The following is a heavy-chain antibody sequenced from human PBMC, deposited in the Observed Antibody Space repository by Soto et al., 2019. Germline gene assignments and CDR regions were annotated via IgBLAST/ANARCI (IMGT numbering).Heavy chain of an antibody. CDR2: IWYDGSNK. V-gene: IGHV3-33*01. D-gene: IGHD3-10*01. J-gene: IGHJ6*02. Sequence: GGSLRLSCAASGFTFSSYGMHWVRQAPGKGLEWVAVIWYDGSNKYYADSVKGRFTISRDNSKNTLYLQMNSLRAEDTAVYYCARDIWFGELFYYYGMDVWGQGTTVTVSS. CDR1: GFTFSSYG. CDR3: ARDIWFGELFYYYGMDV.